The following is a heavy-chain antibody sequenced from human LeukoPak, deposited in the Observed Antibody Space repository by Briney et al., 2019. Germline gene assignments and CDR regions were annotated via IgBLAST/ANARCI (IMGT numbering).Heavy chain of an antibody. D-gene: IGHD3-10*01. Sequence: GRSLRLSCAASGFTFSDYYMSWIRQAPGEWLGWDSYISSSGSTKYYADSVKGRFTISRDNAKNSYLQMNSLRAEDTAVYYCARDGHAYGRGSPHYWGQGTLVTVSS. V-gene: IGHV3-11*01. CDR3: ARDGHAYGRGSPHY. CDR1: GFTFSDYY. CDR2: ISSSGSTK. J-gene: IGHJ4*02.